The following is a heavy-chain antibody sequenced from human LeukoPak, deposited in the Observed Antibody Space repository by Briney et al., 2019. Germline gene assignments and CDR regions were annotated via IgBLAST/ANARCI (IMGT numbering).Heavy chain of an antibody. D-gene: IGHD3-22*01. V-gene: IGHV4-59*01. CDR3: AREQGDYYDSSGSGFDP. Sequence: PSETLSLTCTVSGGSISSYYWSWIRQPPGKGLEWIGYIYYSGSTNYNPSLKSRVTISVDTSRNQFSLKLSSVTAADTAVYYCAREQGDYYDSSGSGFDPWGQGTLVTVSS. CDR2: IYYSGST. CDR1: GGSISSYY. J-gene: IGHJ5*02.